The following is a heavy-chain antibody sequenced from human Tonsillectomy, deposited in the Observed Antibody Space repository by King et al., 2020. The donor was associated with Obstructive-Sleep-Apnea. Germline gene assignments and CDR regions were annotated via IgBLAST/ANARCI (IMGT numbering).Heavy chain of an antibody. D-gene: IGHD6-19*01. CDR2: IRGKAYGGTT. V-gene: IGHV3-49*03. CDR1: GFTFGDYG. J-gene: IGHJ4*02. Sequence: VQLVESGGGLVQPGRSLRLSCTASGFTFGDYGMSWFRQAPGKGLEWVGFIRGKAYGGTTEYAASVKGRFTISRDDSKSIAYLQMNSLKTEDTAVYYCMRDGGGQWRPSARFDYGGQGTLVTVSP. CDR3: MRDGGGQWRPSARFDY.